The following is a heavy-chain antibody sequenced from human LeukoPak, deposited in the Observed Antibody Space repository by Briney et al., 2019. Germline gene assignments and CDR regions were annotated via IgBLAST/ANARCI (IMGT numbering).Heavy chain of an antibody. D-gene: IGHD3-22*01. CDR2: IYSGGST. CDR3: ARDSFYDSSGY. J-gene: IGHJ4*02. V-gene: IGHV3-53*01. Sequence: PGGSLRLSCAASGFTVSSNYMSWVRQAPGKGLEWVSVIYSGGSTYYADSVKGRFTISRDNSKNTLYLQMNSLRAEDTAVYYCARDSFYDSSGYWGQGTLVTVSS. CDR1: GFTVSSNY.